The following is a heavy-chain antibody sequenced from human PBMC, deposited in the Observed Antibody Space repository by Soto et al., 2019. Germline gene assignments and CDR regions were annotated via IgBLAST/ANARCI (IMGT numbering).Heavy chain of an antibody. V-gene: IGHV3-33*01. CDR2: IWYDGSNK. Sequence: GGSLRLSCAASEFTFSSTGMHWVRQAPSKGLEWVADIWYDGSNKYYADSVKGRFTISRDNSKNQFSLKLSSVTAADTAVYYCARLLVATTSWHYYYYYYMDVWGKGTTVTVSS. J-gene: IGHJ6*03. CDR1: EFTFSSTG. D-gene: IGHD5-12*01. CDR3: ARLLVATTSWHYYYYYYMDV.